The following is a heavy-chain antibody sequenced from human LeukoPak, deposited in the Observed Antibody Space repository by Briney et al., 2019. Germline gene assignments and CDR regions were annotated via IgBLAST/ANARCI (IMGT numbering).Heavy chain of an antibody. V-gene: IGHV4-34*01. CDR3: ARSYSTTSYTWFDS. CDR2: INHSGST. J-gene: IGHJ5*01. D-gene: IGHD6-13*01. Sequence: SETLSLTCAVSGGSFSGYYWSWIRQPPGKGLGWIGQINHSGSTNYNPSLKSRVTMSVDTSKNQFSLKVSSVTAADTALYYCARSYSTTSYTWFDSWGQGTLVTVSS. CDR1: GGSFSGYY.